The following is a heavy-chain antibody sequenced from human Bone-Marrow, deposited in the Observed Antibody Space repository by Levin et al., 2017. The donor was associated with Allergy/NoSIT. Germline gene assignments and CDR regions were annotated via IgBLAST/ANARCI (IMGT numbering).Heavy chain of an antibody. CDR2: MNPNTGGS. CDR1: GYTFTSHD. D-gene: IGHD3-22*01. Sequence: ASVKVSCKASGYTFTSHDIVWVRQAPGQGPEWMGWMNPNTGGSENAQKFQGRLTLTSNTSLNTAYMELRSLRSDDTAIYYCLADTSGYYYKSPPDYWGQGTLVTVSS. J-gene: IGHJ4*02. CDR3: LADTSGYYYKSPPDY. V-gene: IGHV1-8*01.